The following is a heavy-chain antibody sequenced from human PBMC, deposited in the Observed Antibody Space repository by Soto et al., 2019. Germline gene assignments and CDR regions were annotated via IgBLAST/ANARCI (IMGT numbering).Heavy chain of an antibody. CDR3: ATIRVRGGPLRFED. J-gene: IGHJ4*01. CDR2: VLPISGST. Sequence: QVQLVQSGAEVRKPGSSVKVSCKTSGGLSSKYSFNWVRQAPGQGLEWMGGVLPISGSTDYAQKFQGRLTITADRSTSTVYMELSRLRSDDTANYYCATIRVRGGPLRFEDGGQGMLISVSS. D-gene: IGHD5-12*01. V-gene: IGHV1-69*06. CDR1: GGLSSKYS.